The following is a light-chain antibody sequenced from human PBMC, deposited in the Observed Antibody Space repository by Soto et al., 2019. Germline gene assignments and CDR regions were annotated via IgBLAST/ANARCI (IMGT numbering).Light chain of an antibody. Sequence: DIQMTQSPSSLSASVGDRVTITCQASQDISNYLNWYQQKPGKAPKLLIYDASNLETGVPSRFSGSVSGTVFTFTISSLQHEDIATYYCQQYDNLLTFGGGTKVEIK. CDR1: QDISNY. CDR3: QQYDNLLT. V-gene: IGKV1-33*01. CDR2: DAS. J-gene: IGKJ4*01.